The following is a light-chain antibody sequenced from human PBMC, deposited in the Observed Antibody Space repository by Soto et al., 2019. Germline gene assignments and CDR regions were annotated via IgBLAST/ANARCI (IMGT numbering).Light chain of an antibody. CDR2: GAS. J-gene: IGKJ1*01. CDR1: HKIYMS. Sequence: IQMTQSPSSLSASVGDRATITCRASHKIYMSLAWFQQRPGQAPKLLIYGASSLQSGVPSRFSGSGSGTDFTLTISSLQPEDFATYYCLQDYSYPWTFGQGTKVDI. V-gene: IGKV1-6*01. CDR3: LQDYSYPWT.